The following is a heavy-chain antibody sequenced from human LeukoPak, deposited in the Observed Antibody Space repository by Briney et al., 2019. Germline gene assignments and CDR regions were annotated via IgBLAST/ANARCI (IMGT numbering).Heavy chain of an antibody. CDR1: GGTFSSYA. Sequence: SVKVSCKASGGTFSSYAISWVRQAPGQGLEWMGGIIPIFGTANYAQKFQGRVTITADESTSTAYMELSSLRSEDTAVYYCVPQGLVRGRGFDYWGQGTLVTVSS. D-gene: IGHD6-19*01. V-gene: IGHV1-69*13. CDR2: IIPIFGTA. CDR3: VPQGLVRGRGFDY. J-gene: IGHJ4*02.